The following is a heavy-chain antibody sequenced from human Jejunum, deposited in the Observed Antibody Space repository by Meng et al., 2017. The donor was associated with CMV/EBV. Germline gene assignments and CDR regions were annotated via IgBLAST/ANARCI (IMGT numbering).Heavy chain of an antibody. CDR3: VKTARIPTA. Sequence: LRFIVSGDSIASSYWPWFRQSPVKGLESIGYIHYRGDINYNPSLRSRATMSMDMSKNQFSLRLTSVTAADTAVYYCVKTARIPTAWGQGTLVTVS. J-gene: IGHJ1*01. D-gene: IGHD2-21*01. CDR1: GDSIASSY. V-gene: IGHV4-59*01. CDR2: IHYRGDI.